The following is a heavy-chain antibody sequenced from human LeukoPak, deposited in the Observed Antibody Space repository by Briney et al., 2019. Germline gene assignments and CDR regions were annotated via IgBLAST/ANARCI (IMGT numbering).Heavy chain of an antibody. CDR2: INSNGSST. CDR3: ARVTYYYDSSGYYSSY. CDR1: GFTFSSYW. V-gene: IGHV3-74*01. Sequence: GGSLRLSCAASGFTFSSYWMHWVRQAPGKGLVWVSRINSNGSSTSYADSVKGRFTISRDNAKNTLYLQMNSLRAEDTAVYYCARVTYYYDSSGYYSSYWGQGTLVTVSS. J-gene: IGHJ4*02. D-gene: IGHD3-22*01.